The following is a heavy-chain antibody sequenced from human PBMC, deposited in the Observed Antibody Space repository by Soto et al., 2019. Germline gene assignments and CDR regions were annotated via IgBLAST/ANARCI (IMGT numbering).Heavy chain of an antibody. CDR2: ISFDGSTR. CDR1: GFTFSHYP. Sequence: QVQLVESGGGVVHPGRSLRLSCAASGFTFSHYPMHWVRQAPGKGLEWVAVISFDGSTRYYADSVKGRFTISRDNSKNPLYLQMNSLRAEDTAMYYGARGPGRVTTFDGLDVWGQGTTVTVSS. D-gene: IGHD4-17*01. CDR3: ARGPGRVTTFDGLDV. V-gene: IGHV3-30-3*01. J-gene: IGHJ6*02.